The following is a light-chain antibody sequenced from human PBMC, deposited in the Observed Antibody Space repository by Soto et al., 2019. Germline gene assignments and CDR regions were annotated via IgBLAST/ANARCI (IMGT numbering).Light chain of an antibody. CDR2: DVS. V-gene: IGLV2-14*01. CDR3: SSYTSSSTDV. Sequence: QSARTQPASGSGSPGQAITISRTGTSSDVGGYTYVSWYQQHPGRAPKLMIYDVSIRPSGVSNRFSGSKSGNTASLTISGLQAEDEADYYCSSYTSSSTDVFGTGT. CDR1: SSDVGGYTY. J-gene: IGLJ1*01.